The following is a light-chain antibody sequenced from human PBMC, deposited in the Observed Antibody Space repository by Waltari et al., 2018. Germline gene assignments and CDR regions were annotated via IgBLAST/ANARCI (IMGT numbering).Light chain of an antibody. Sequence: DIVMTQSPESLAVSLGERASINFRSSQSILYNSNDKNYLAWYQQKPGQPPKLLIYWACNRYNEVPERVSGNGYGTDFSLTISSLQPEDVAVCYCQKYYSRRTFGRGTRVEIK. CDR1: QSILYNSNDKNY. CDR3: QKYYSRRT. J-gene: IGKJ1*01. V-gene: IGKV4-1*01. CDR2: WAC.